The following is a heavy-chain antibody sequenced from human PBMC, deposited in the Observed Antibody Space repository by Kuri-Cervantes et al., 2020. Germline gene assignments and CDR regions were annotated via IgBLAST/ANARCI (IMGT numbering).Heavy chain of an antibody. V-gene: IGHV4-39*07. D-gene: IGHD3-10*01. CDR2: IYYSGST. CDR3: AGEVTNRGY. Sequence: GSLRLSCTVSGGSISSGGYYWGWIRQPPGKGLEWIGSIYYSGSTYYNPSLKSRVTISVDTSKNQFSLKLSSVTAADTAVYYCAGEVTNRGYWGQGTLVTVSS. J-gene: IGHJ4*02. CDR1: GGSISSGGYY.